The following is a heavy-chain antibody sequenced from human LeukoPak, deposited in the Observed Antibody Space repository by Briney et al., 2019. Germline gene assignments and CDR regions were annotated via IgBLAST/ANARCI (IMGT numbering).Heavy chain of an antibody. CDR2: IKSDGTGA. CDR1: GFSFNIYW. J-gene: IGHJ6*03. CDR3: ARDQNGPYYYMDV. D-gene: IGHD2-8*01. V-gene: IGHV3-74*01. Sequence: GGSLRLSCAASGFSFNIYWMHWVRQAPGKGRVWVSRIKSDGTGAAYADSVEGRFTISRDNAENTLYLQMNSLRAEDTAVYYCARDQNGPYYYMDVWGKGTTVTVSS.